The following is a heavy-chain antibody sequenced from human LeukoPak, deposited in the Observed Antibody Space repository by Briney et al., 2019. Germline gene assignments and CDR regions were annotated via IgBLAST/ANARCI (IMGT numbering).Heavy chain of an antibody. Sequence: SQTLSLTCAISGDSVSSNSAAWNWVRQSPSRGLEWLGRTYYRSKWYNDYAVSVKSRITINPDTSKNQFSLQVNSVTPEDTAVYYCARVWFRYSGSHGVLDYWGQGTLVTVSS. CDR3: ARVWFRYSGSHGVLDY. J-gene: IGHJ4*02. D-gene: IGHD5-12*01. V-gene: IGHV6-1*01. CDR2: TYYRSKWYN. CDR1: GDSVSSNSAA.